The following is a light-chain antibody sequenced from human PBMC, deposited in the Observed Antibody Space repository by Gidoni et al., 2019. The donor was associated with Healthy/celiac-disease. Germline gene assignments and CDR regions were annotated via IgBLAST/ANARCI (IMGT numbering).Light chain of an antibody. Sequence: DIQMTHSPPSLSASVGDRVTITCRANQSISSYLNWYQQKPGKAPKLLIYAASSLESGVPSRFSGSGSGTDFTLTISSLQPEDFATYYCQQNYSTFFTFXPXTKVDIK. CDR3: QQNYSTFFT. V-gene: IGKV1-39*01. CDR2: AAS. CDR1: QSISSY. J-gene: IGKJ3*01.